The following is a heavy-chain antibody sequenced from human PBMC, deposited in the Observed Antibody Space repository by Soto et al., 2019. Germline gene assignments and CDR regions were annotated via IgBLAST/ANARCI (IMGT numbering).Heavy chain of an antibody. CDR2: ISAYNGNT. D-gene: IGHD2-15*01. CDR3: ARERGVVVAATYYYYGMDV. Sequence: ASVKVSCKASGYTFTSYGISWVRQAPGQGLEWMGWISAYNGNTNYAQKLQGRVTMTTDTPTSTAYMELRSLRSDDTAVYYCARERGVVVAATYYYYGMDVWGQGTTVTVSS. CDR1: GYTFTSYG. J-gene: IGHJ6*02. V-gene: IGHV1-18*04.